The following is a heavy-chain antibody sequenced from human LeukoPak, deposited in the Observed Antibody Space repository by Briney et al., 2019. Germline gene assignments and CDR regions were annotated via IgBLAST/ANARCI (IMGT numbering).Heavy chain of an antibody. J-gene: IGHJ2*01. CDR3: ARSGNTGRNWYFDL. V-gene: IGHV3-23*01. CDR1: GFTFRSYA. Sequence: GGSLRLSCAASGFTFRSYAMSWVRQAPGKGLEWVSGISGSGGSTYYADSVKGRFTISRDNAKNSLYLQMNSLRAEDTAVYYCARSGNTGRNWYFDLWGRGTLVTVSS. CDR2: ISGSGGST. D-gene: IGHD3-10*01.